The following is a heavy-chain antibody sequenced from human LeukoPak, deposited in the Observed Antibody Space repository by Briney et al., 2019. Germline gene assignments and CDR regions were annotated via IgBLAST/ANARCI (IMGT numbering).Heavy chain of an antibody. CDR1: GFTFSSYW. V-gene: IGHV3-74*01. CDR3: ARDPFYCSGGSCYSNYYYGMDV. D-gene: IGHD2-15*01. Sequence: PGGSLRLSCAASGFTFSSYWMHWVRQAPGKGLVWLSRINSDGSSTSYADSVKGRFTISRDNAKNTLYLQMNSLRAEDTAVYYCARDPFYCSGGSCYSNYYYGMDVWGKGTTVTVSS. J-gene: IGHJ6*04. CDR2: INSDGSST.